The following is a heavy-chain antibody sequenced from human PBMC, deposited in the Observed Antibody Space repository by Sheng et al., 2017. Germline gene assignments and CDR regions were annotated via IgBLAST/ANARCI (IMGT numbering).Heavy chain of an antibody. D-gene: IGHD3-22*01. Sequence: QVQLQESGPGLVKPSETLSLTCTVSGGSISSYYWSWIRQPAGKGLEWIGRIYTSGSTNYNPSLKSRVTMSVDTSKNQFSLKLSSVTAADTAVYYCARSKGYYDSSGYYGYYYFDYWGQGTLVTVSS. V-gene: IGHV4-4*07. J-gene: IGHJ4*02. CDR3: ARSKGYYDSSGYYGYYYFDY. CDR1: GGSISSYY. CDR2: IYTSGST.